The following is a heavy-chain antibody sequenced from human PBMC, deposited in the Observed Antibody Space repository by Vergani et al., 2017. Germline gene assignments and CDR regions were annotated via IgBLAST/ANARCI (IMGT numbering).Heavy chain of an antibody. Sequence: EVQLLESGGEVVKPGGSLRVSCAASGFTFSNYAMSWVRQTPGKGLEWVSVISGDSGETEYGDSVKGRFVISRDNSKNMIYLEMNSLRAEDTALYYCVKDIAASGNYWYFDLWGRGTLVTVSS. CDR3: VKDIAASGNYWYFDL. V-gene: IGHV3-23*01. CDR1: GFTFSNYA. J-gene: IGHJ2*01. D-gene: IGHD6-13*01. CDR2: ISGDSGET.